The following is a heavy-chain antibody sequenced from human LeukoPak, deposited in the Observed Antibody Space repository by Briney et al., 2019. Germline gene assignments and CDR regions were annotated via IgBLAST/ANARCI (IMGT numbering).Heavy chain of an antibody. Sequence: SETLSLTCAVYGGSFSGYYWSWIRQPPGKGLEWIGEINHSGSTNYNPSLKSRVTMSVDTSKNQFSLKLSSVTAADTAVYYCAGLAARSRAFDIWGQGTMVTVSS. J-gene: IGHJ3*02. CDR1: GGSFSGYY. V-gene: IGHV4-34*01. D-gene: IGHD6-6*01. CDR3: AGLAARSRAFDI. CDR2: INHSGST.